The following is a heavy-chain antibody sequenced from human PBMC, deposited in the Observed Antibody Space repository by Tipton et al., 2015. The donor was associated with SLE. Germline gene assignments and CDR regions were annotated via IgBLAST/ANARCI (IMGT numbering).Heavy chain of an antibody. V-gene: IGHV4-59*08. CDR1: GVSISTYY. D-gene: IGHD3-16*01. CDR3: ATQGYYDSSFDY. CDR2: LSYSGST. Sequence: LRLSCSVSGVSISTYYWSWIRQSPEKGLEWIGYLSYSGSTNYNPSLESRVTISVDTSKNQFSLKLSSVTAADTAVYYCATQGYYDSSFDYWGQGTLVTVSS. J-gene: IGHJ4*02.